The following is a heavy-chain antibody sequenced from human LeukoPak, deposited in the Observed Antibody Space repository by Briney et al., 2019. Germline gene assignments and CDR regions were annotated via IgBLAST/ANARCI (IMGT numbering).Heavy chain of an antibody. V-gene: IGHV1-18*01. CDR3: ARGASSSWYPTGLDWRPKVKWYFDL. Sequence: ASVKVSCKASGYTFTSYGISWVRQAPGQGLEWMGWISAYNGNTNYAQKLQGRVTMTTDTSTSTAYMELRSLRPDDTAVYYCARGASSSWYPTGLDWRPKVKWYFDLWGRGTLVTVSS. J-gene: IGHJ2*01. D-gene: IGHD6-13*01. CDR2: ISAYNGNT. CDR1: GYTFTSYG.